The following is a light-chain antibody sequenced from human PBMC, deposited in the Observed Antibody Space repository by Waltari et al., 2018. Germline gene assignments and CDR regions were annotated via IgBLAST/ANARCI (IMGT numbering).Light chain of an antibody. Sequence: DIQMTQSPSSLSASVGDRVTITCRASQGISNSLAWYQQKPGKAPKLLLYAASTLESGVPSMFSGSGSGTDYTLTISSLQPEDFATYYCQQYYSIPPVTFGPGTRVDFK. J-gene: IGKJ3*01. CDR1: QGISNS. CDR2: AAS. V-gene: IGKV1-NL1*01. CDR3: QQYYSIPPVT.